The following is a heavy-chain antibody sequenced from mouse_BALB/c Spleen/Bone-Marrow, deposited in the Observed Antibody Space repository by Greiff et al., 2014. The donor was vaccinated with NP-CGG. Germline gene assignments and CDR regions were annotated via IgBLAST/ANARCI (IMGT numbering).Heavy chain of an antibody. CDR3: ARHGGSRGYYFDY. V-gene: IGHV5-12-2*01. J-gene: IGHJ2*01. CDR2: ISNGGGST. D-gene: IGHD1-1*01. CDR1: GFTFSSYT. Sequence: EVKLMESGGGLVQPGGSLKLSCAASGFTFSSYTMSWVRQTPEKRLEWVAYISNGGGSTYYPGTVKGRFTISRDNAKNTLYLQMSSLKSEDTAMYYCARHGGSRGYYFDYWGQGTTLTVSS.